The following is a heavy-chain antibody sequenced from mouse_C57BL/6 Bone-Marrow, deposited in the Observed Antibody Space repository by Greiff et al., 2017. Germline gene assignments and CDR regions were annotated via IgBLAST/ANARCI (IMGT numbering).Heavy chain of an antibody. V-gene: IGHV3-6*01. CDR1: GYSITSGYY. D-gene: IGHD2-4*01. CDR3: ARTMITTGYYFDY. Sequence: EVQRVESGPGLVKPSQSLSLTCSVTGYSITSGYYWNWIRQFPGNKLEWMGYISYDGSNNYNPSLKNRISITRDTSKNQFFLKLNSVTTEDTATYYCARTMITTGYYFDYWGQGTTLTVSS. J-gene: IGHJ2*01. CDR2: ISYDGSN.